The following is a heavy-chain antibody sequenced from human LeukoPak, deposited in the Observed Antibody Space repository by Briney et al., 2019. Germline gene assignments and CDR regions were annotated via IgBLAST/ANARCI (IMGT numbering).Heavy chain of an antibody. V-gene: IGHV3-9*01. Sequence: GRSLRLPCAASGFTFDDYAMHWVRQAPGKGLEWVSGISWNSGSIGYADSVKGRFTISRDNAKNSLYLQMNSLRAEDTALYYCAKDISGYESDAFDIWGQGTMVTVSS. CDR2: ISWNSGSI. D-gene: IGHD5-12*01. CDR1: GFTFDDYA. CDR3: AKDISGYESDAFDI. J-gene: IGHJ3*02.